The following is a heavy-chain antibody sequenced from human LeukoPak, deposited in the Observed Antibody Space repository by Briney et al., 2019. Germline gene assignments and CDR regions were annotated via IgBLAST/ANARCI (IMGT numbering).Heavy chain of an antibody. CDR1: GFTVSSNY. Sequence: PGGSLRLSCAASGFTVSSNYMSWVRQAPGKGLEWVSVIYSGGSTYYADSVKGRFTISRDNSKNTLYLQMNSLRAEDTAVYYCASSVSSWWFGYWGQGTLVTVSS. J-gene: IGHJ4*02. D-gene: IGHD6-13*01. V-gene: IGHV3-53*01. CDR2: IYSGGST. CDR3: ASSVSSWWFGY.